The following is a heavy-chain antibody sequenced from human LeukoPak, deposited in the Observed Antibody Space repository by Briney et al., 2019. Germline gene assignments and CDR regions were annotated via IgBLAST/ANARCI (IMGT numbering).Heavy chain of an antibody. V-gene: IGHV1-2*02. CDR3: ARDVNNYDSSGYYPDY. Sequence: ASVKVSCKASGYTFTGYYMHWVRQAPGQGLEWMGWINPNSGGTNYAQKFQGRVTMTRDTSISTAYMELSRLRSDDTAVYYCARDVNNYDSSGYYPDYWGQGTLVTVSS. J-gene: IGHJ4*02. CDR1: GYTFTGYY. CDR2: INPNSGGT. D-gene: IGHD3-22*01.